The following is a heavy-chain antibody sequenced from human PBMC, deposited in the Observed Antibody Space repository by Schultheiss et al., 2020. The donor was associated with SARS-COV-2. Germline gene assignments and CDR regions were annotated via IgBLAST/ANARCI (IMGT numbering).Heavy chain of an antibody. CDR2: VTHSGST. D-gene: IGHD3-22*01. CDR1: GGSFSDHY. J-gene: IGHJ3*02. V-gene: IGHV4-34*01. Sequence: SQTLSLTCAVSGGSFSDHYCTWIRQSPGKGLEYIGEVTHSGSTYYNPSLKSRVTISVDTSKNQFSLKLSSVTAADTAVYYCARVNTMIVGPDAFDIWGQGTIITVSS. CDR3: ARVNTMIVGPDAFDI.